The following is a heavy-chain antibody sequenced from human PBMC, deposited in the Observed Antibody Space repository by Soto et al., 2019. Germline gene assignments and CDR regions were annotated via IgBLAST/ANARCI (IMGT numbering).Heavy chain of an antibody. D-gene: IGHD6-13*01. J-gene: IGHJ4*02. V-gene: IGHV1-18*04. CDR3: ARVGATGMAASGTGAY. CDR1: GYTFMSYG. CDR2: ISVYSGNT. Sequence: QVQLVQSGAEVKKPGASVKVSCKASGYTFMSYGITWVRQAPGQGLEWMGWISVYSGNTNFAQKLHGRVTMTTDTSTSTAYMELGSLTSEDTAVYYYARVGATGMAASGTGAYWSQGTLVTVSP.